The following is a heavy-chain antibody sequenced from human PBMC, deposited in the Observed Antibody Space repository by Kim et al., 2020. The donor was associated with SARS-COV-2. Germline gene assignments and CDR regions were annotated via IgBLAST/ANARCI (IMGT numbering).Heavy chain of an antibody. CDR3: AKSPNFRSYDFWSGSPDY. J-gene: IGHJ4*02. V-gene: IGHV3-43*02. Sequence: GGSLRLSCAASGFTFDDYAMHWVRQAPGKGLEWVSLISGDGGSTYYADSVKGRFTISRDNSKNSLYLQMNSLRTEDTALYYCAKSPNFRSYDFWSGSPDYWGQGTLVTVSS. CDR2: ISGDGGST. CDR1: GFTFDDYA. D-gene: IGHD3-3*01.